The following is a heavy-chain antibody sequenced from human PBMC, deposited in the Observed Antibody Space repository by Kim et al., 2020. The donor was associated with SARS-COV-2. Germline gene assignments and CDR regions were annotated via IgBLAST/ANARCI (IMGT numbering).Heavy chain of an antibody. V-gene: IGHV4-34*01. CDR3: ARYRAGTIFGVVIISGAWFDP. CDR2: INHSGST. D-gene: IGHD3-3*01. J-gene: IGHJ5*02. Sequence: SETLSLTCAVYGGSFSGYYWSWIRQPPGKGLEWIGEINHSGSTNYNPSLKSRVTISVDTSKNQFSLKLSSVTAADTAVYYCARYRAGTIFGVVIISGAWFDPWGQGTLLTVSS. CDR1: GGSFSGYY.